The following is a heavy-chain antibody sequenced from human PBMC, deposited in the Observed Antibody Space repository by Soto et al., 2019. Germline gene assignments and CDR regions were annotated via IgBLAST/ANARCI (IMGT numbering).Heavy chain of an antibody. CDR2: ISAYNGNT. CDR1: GYTFTSYG. D-gene: IGHD2-8*01. Sequence: ASVKVSCKASGYTFTSYGISWVRQAPGQGLEWMGWISAYNGNTNYAQKLQGRVTMTTDTSTSTAYMELRSLRSDDTAVYYCARAWAMVYATMYYFDYWGQGTLVTVSS. CDR3: ARAWAMVYATMYYFDY. V-gene: IGHV1-18*01. J-gene: IGHJ4*02.